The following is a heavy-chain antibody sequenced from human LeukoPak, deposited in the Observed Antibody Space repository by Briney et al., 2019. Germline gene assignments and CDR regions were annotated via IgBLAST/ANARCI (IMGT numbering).Heavy chain of an antibody. D-gene: IGHD6-13*01. Sequence: GSLRLSCAASGFTFSSYSMNWVRQAPGKGLEWVSYISSSSSTIYYADSVKGRFTISRDNAKNSLYLQMNSLRAEDTAVYYCAKDPIAAAGMYYFDYWGQGTLVTVSS. CDR3: AKDPIAAAGMYYFDY. J-gene: IGHJ4*02. CDR1: GFTFSSYS. V-gene: IGHV3-48*01. CDR2: ISSSSSTI.